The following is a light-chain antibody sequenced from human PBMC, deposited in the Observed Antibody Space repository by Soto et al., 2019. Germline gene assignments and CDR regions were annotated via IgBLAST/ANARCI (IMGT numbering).Light chain of an antibody. J-gene: IGLJ2*01. CDR3: SSYAGSKTVL. V-gene: IGLV2-8*01. CDR1: GSDVGNYNY. Sequence: QSALTQPPSASGSPGQSVTISCTGTGSDVGNYNYVSWYQQHPGKAPKLMIYEVNKRPSGVPDRFSGSKSGNTASLTVSGHQAEDEADSYCSSYAGSKTVLFGGGTQLTVL. CDR2: EVN.